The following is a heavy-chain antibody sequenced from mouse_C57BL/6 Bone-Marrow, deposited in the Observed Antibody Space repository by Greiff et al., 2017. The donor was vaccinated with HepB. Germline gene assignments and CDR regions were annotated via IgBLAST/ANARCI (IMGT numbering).Heavy chain of an antibody. V-gene: IGHV14-4*01. CDR3: TLYGSIDY. CDR2: IDPENGDT. CDR1: GFNIKDDY. J-gene: IGHJ2*01. Sequence: VQLKQSGAELVRPGASVKLSCTASGFNIKDDYMHWVKQRPEQGLEWIGWIDPENGDTEYASKFQGKATITADTSSNTAYLQLSSLTSEDTAVYYCTLYGSIDYWGQGTTLTVSS. D-gene: IGHD2-2*01.